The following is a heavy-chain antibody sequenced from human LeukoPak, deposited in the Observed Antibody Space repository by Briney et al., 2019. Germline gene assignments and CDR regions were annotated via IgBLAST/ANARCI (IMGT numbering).Heavy chain of an antibody. CDR3: ATNAFGYYYYYMDV. V-gene: IGHV1-69*05. CDR2: IIPIFGTA. CDR1: GGTFSSYA. D-gene: IGHD3-10*01. Sequence: GASVKVSCKASGGTFSSYAISWVRQAPGQGLEWVGGIIPIFGTANYAQKFQGRVTITTDESTSTAYMELSSLRSEDTAVYYCATNAFGYYYYYMDVWGKGTTVTVSS. J-gene: IGHJ6*03.